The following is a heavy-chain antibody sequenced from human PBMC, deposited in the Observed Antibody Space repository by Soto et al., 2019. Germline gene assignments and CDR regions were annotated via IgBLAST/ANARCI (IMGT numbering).Heavy chain of an antibody. CDR3: VRSRTARLLRHTGFDP. V-gene: IGHV3-21*01. J-gene: IGHJ5*02. D-gene: IGHD2-21*01. Sequence: EVQLVESGGGLVKPGGSLRLSCAASGFTFNTYDMNWIHQAPGKGLAWVSSITASSAYIYYVDSLRGRVTISGAKVRNPLFLQMNRLRGEDTAVYFCVRSRTARLLRHTGFDPWGQGTLVTVSS. CDR2: ITASSAYI. CDR1: GFTFNTYD.